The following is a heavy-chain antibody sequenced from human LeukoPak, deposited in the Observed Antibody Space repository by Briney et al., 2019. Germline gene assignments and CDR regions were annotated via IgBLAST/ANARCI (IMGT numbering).Heavy chain of an antibody. CDR2: TSYDGRNK. Sequence: QSGGSLTLSCAASGFTFSNYAMKWVRHVPGKGLEWVAVTSYDGRNKYYADSVKGRFTISRDNSKNTLYLQMNSLRPEDTAVYYCARTSQTFDYWGQGTLVTVSS. CDR3: ARTSQTFDY. CDR1: GFTFSNYA. J-gene: IGHJ4*02. V-gene: IGHV3-30*04.